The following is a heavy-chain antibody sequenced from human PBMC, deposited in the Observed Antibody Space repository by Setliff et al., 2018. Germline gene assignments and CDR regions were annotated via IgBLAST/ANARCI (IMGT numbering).Heavy chain of an antibody. D-gene: IGHD1-26*01. CDR2: ILGGGGNGGRGT. CDR3: AKDRVPDNIWDFDS. Sequence: GGSLRLSCVGSGYTFSTYSVVWVRQAPGKGLQWVSGILGGGGNGGRGTIYADSVRGRFIISRDNSKNTLYLHMNSLRAEDTALYYCAKDRVPDNIWDFDSWGPGTLVTVSS. J-gene: IGHJ5*01. V-gene: IGHV3-23*01. CDR1: GYTFSTYS.